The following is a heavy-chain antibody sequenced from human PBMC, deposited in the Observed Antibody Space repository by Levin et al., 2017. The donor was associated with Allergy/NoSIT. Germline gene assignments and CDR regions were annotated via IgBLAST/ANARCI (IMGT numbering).Heavy chain of an antibody. D-gene: IGHD2-2*01. V-gene: IGHV3-23*01. CDR2: FSDSGGST. J-gene: IGHJ4*02. CDR3: AKDTPALSAGPYFDY. CDR1: GFTFSSYA. Sequence: SGESLKISCAASGFTFSSYAMSWVRQAPGKGLEWVSGFSDSGGSTYYADSVKGRFTISRDNSKNTLYLQMNSLRAEDTAVYYCAKDTPALSAGPYFDYWGQGTLVTVSS.